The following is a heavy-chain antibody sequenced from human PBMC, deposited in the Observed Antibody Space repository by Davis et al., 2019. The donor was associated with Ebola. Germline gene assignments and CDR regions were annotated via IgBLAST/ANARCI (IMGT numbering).Heavy chain of an antibody. V-gene: IGHV5-10-1*01. Sequence: GESLKISCKGSGYSFTSYWIGWVRQMPGKGLEWMGRIDPSDSYTNYSPSFQGHVTISADKSISTAYLQWSSLKASDTAMYYCARGDDFWSGYSYYFDDWGQGTLVTVSS. CDR1: GYSFTSYW. D-gene: IGHD3-3*01. CDR3: ARGDDFWSGYSYYFDD. J-gene: IGHJ4*02. CDR2: IDPSDSYT.